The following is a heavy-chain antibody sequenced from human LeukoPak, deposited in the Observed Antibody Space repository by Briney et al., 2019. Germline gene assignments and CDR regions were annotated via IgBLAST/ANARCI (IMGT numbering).Heavy chain of an antibody. V-gene: IGHV4-34*01. J-gene: IGHJ4*02. CDR1: GGSFSGYY. CDR2: INHSGST. D-gene: IGHD2-15*01. CDR3: ARSNPILSSLNHFDY. Sequence: PSETLSLTCAVYGGSFSGYYWSWIRQPPGKGLEWIGEINHSGSTNYNPSLKSRVTISVDTSKNQFSLKLSSVTAADTAVYYCARSNPILSSLNHFDYWGQGTLVTVSS.